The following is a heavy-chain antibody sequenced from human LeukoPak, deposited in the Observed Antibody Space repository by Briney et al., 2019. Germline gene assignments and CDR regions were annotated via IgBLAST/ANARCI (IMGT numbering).Heavy chain of an antibody. V-gene: IGHV3-21*01. J-gene: IGHJ4*02. CDR2: ISSSSNYI. CDR3: ASGDSVSSHWYAKIDF. D-gene: IGHD6-13*01. Sequence: GGSLRLSCAASGFTFSSYNMNWVRQAPGKGLEWVSSISSSSNYIYYADSVKGRFTISRDNAKNSVYLQMNSLRAKDTAVYYCASGDSVSSHWYAKIDFWGQGTLVTVSS. CDR1: GFTFSSYN.